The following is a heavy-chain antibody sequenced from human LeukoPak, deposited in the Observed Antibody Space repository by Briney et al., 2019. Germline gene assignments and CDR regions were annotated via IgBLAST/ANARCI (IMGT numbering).Heavy chain of an antibody. CDR1: GYTFTSYY. J-gene: IGHJ4*02. V-gene: IGHV1-46*01. D-gene: IGHD3-22*01. CDR3: AKSQRNLSITMIVVVIPEFGY. Sequence: ASVKVSCKASGYTFTSYYMHWVRQAPGQGLEWMGIINPSTGGTNYAQKFQGRVTMTRDTSTSTVYMELSSLRAEDTAVYYCAKSQRNLSITMIVVVIPEFGYWGQGTLVTVSS. CDR2: INPSTGGT.